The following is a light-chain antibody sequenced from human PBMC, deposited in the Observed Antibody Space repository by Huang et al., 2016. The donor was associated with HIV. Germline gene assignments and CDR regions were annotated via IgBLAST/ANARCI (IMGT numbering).Light chain of an antibody. CDR1: PSVSSY. CDR3: QQRSNWPRMYT. V-gene: IGKV3-11*01. CDR2: DAS. Sequence: EIVLTQSPATLSLSPGERATLSFRASPSVSSYLAWYQHKPGQAPRLLIYDASNRATGSPARFSGSGSGTDFTLTISSLEPEDFAVYYCQQRSNWPRMYTFGQGTKLEIK. J-gene: IGKJ2*01.